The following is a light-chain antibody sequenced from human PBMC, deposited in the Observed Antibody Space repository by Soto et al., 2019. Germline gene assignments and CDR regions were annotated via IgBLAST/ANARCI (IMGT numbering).Light chain of an antibody. V-gene: IGKV1-12*01. CDR2: GAS. J-gene: IGKJ4*01. CDR3: QQAYSFPLT. CDR1: QGLGVW. Sequence: DIQITHSPSSVSASVGDRVTISCRSSQGLGVWLGWYQQKPGKAPQLLIFGASGLQTGVPSRFSGSGSGTDFTLTISSLQPEDFATYYCQQAYSFPLTLGGGTKVDIK.